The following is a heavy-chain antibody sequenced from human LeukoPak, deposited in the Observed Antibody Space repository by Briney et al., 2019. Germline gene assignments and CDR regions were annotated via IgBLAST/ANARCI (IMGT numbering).Heavy chain of an antibody. J-gene: IGHJ5*02. Sequence: ASVKVSCKASGYTFTTYGVNWVRQAPGQGLEWMGWISAYNGNTNYAQNLQGRVTLTTDTSASTAYMELRSLRSDDTAVYYCARDLIAARPGWFDPWGQGTLVTVSS. D-gene: IGHD6-6*01. V-gene: IGHV1-18*01. CDR3: ARDLIAARPGWFDP. CDR1: GYTFTTYG. CDR2: ISAYNGNT.